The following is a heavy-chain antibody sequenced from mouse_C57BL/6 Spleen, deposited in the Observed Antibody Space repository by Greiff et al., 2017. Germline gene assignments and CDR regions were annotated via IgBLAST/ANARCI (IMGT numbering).Heavy chain of an antibody. Sequence: QVQLQQSGAELVRPGTSVKVSCTASGYAFTNYLIEWVKQRPGQGLEWIGVINPGSGGTNYNEKFKGKATLTADKSSSTAYMQLSSLTSEDSAVYFCARTGSSYYFDYWGQGTTLTVSS. V-gene: IGHV1-54*01. D-gene: IGHD1-1*01. CDR1: GYAFTNYL. CDR2: INPGSGGT. J-gene: IGHJ2*01. CDR3: ARTGSSYYFDY.